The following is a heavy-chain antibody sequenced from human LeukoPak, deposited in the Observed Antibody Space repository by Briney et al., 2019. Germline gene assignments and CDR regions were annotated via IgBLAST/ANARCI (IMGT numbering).Heavy chain of an antibody. J-gene: IGHJ3*01. CDR2: IISSGSTI. Sequence: PGGSLRLSCAASGFTFSSYSIYWVRQAPGKGLEWVSYIISSGSTIYYADSVKGRFTISRDNAQNSLYLQMNSLRVEDTAVYYCLGAFDFWGQGTMVTVSS. CDR3: LGAFDF. CDR1: GFTFSSYS. V-gene: IGHV3-48*01.